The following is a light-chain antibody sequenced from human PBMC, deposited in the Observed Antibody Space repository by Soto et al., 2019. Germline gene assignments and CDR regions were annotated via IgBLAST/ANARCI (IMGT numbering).Light chain of an antibody. J-gene: IGKJ1*01. CDR1: QSVSSN. CDR3: QQYNNWPPWT. V-gene: IGKV3-15*01. Sequence: EIVMTQSPATLSASPGERATLSCRASQSVSSNLAWYQQQPGQAPRLLIYGASTRATGIPARFSGSGSGTEFTLTISSLQSEDFAVYYCQQYNNWPPWTFGQGTKVEIE. CDR2: GAS.